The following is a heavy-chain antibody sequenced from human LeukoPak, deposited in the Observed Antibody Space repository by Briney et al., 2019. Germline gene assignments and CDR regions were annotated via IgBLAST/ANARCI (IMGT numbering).Heavy chain of an antibody. Sequence: GGSLRLSCAASGFTFSSYAMHWVRQAPGKGLEWVAVISYDGSNKYYADSVKGRFTIPRDNSKNTLYLQMNSLRAEDTAVYYCARYDKSIGGFDYWGQGTLVTVSS. D-gene: IGHD3-9*01. V-gene: IGHV3-30-3*01. CDR1: GFTFSSYA. CDR2: ISYDGSNK. CDR3: ARYDKSIGGFDY. J-gene: IGHJ4*02.